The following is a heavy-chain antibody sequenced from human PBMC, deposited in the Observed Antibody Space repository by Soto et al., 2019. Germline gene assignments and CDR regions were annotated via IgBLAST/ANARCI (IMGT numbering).Heavy chain of an antibody. Sequence: PGGSLRLSCAASGFNFRNYAMHCVRQAPGKGLEWVAVIWRDGSEKYYGASVNGRVTISIDNFKNTVSLQMNSLRVEDTAIYYCVKDPSPTTGPTDDNWFETWGLRAVLPISS. V-gene: IGHV3-33*06. D-gene: IGHD4-17*01. CDR1: GFNFRNYA. CDR3: VKDPSPTTGPTDDNWFET. J-gene: IGHJ5*02. CDR2: IWRDGSEK.